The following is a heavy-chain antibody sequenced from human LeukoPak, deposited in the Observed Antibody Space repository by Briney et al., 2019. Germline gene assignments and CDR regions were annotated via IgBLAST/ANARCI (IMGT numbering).Heavy chain of an antibody. CDR1: GFTVSSNY. Sequence: GGSLRLSCAASGFTVSSNYMSWVRQAPGKGLEWVSVIYSGGSTYYADSVKGRFTISRDNSKNTLYLQMNSLRAEDTAVYYCARDLTIAVAGSGGNYWGQGTLVTVXS. D-gene: IGHD6-19*01. CDR2: IYSGGST. J-gene: IGHJ4*02. CDR3: ARDLTIAVAGSGGNY. V-gene: IGHV3-66*01.